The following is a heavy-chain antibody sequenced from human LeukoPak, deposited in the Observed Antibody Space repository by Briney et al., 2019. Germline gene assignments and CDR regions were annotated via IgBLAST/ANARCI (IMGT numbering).Heavy chain of an antibody. Sequence: SETLSLTCAVYGGSFSGYYWSWIRQPPGKGLEWIGEINHSGSTNYNPSLKSRVTISVDTSKNQFSLKLSSVTAADTAVYYCARTRITMVRGVIITGTRDAFGIWGQGTMVTVSS. CDR2: INHSGST. V-gene: IGHV4-34*01. D-gene: IGHD3-10*01. CDR3: ARTRITMVRGVIITGTRDAFGI. J-gene: IGHJ3*02. CDR1: GGSFSGYY.